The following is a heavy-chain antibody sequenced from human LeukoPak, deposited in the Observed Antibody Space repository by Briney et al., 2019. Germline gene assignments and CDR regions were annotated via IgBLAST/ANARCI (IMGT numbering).Heavy chain of an antibody. CDR3: ARARNWNYVLGY. V-gene: IGHV4-34*01. CDR1: GGSFSGHY. CDR2: INHSGST. J-gene: IGHJ4*02. D-gene: IGHD1-7*01. Sequence: PSETLSLTCAVYGGSFSGHYWSWIRQPPGKGLEWIGEINHSGSTNYNPSLKSRVTISVDTSKNQFSLKLSSVTAADTAVYYCARARNWNYVLGYWGQGTLATVSS.